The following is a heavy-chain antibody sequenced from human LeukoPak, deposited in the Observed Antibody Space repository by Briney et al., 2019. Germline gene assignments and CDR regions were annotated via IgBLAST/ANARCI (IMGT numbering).Heavy chain of an antibody. CDR1: GYTFTSDG. Sequence: ASVEVSCKXSGYTFTSDGISWVRQAPGQGLEWMGWISAYNGNTNYSQKLQGRVTMTTDTSTSTAYMELRSLRSDDTAVYYCARDEENEGTQQLVRFLTGIDAFDIWGQGTMVIVSS. J-gene: IGHJ3*02. CDR3: ARDEENEGTQQLVRFLTGIDAFDI. D-gene: IGHD6-13*01. V-gene: IGHV1-18*01. CDR2: ISAYNGNT.